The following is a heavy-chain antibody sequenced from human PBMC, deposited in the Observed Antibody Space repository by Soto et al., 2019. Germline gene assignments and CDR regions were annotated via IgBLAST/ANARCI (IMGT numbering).Heavy chain of an antibody. CDR1: GYTFTSYY. V-gene: IGHV1-46*01. D-gene: IGHD3-10*01. CDR2: INPSGGST. Sequence: ASVKVSCKASGYTFTSYYMHWVRQAPGQGLEWMGIINPSGGSTSYAQKFQGRITMTRDTSTSTVYMELSSLRSEDTAVYYCARDEDYYGSGSYYRTAFDIWGQGTMVTVSS. J-gene: IGHJ3*02. CDR3: ARDEDYYGSGSYYRTAFDI.